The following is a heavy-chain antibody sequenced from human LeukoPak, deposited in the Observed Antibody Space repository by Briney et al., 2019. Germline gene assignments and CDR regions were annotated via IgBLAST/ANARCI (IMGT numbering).Heavy chain of an antibody. CDR3: ATVENGYAGYY. CDR1: GFAFSSFD. CDR2: IGVRGDT. V-gene: IGHV3-13*04. Sequence: GGSLRLSCEASGFAFSSFDMYWVRQPARKGLEWVSSIGVRGDTYYPDSVKGRFTISREDAKNSLFLQMNSLRGEDTAVYYCATVENGYAGYYWGQGTLVTVSS. D-gene: IGHD5-12*01. J-gene: IGHJ4*02.